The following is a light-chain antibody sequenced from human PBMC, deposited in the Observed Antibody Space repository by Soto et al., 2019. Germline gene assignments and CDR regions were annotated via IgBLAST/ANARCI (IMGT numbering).Light chain of an antibody. CDR1: QSVSIN. CDR2: GAS. J-gene: IGKJ1*01. CDR3: QQYNDWWT. Sequence: EIVMTQSPVTLSVSPGERATLSFRASQSVSINLAWYQQKPGQAPRLLIYGASIRATGIPARFSGSESGTEFTLTINSLQSEDFAVYYCQQYNDWWTFGQGTKVDI. V-gene: IGKV3-15*01.